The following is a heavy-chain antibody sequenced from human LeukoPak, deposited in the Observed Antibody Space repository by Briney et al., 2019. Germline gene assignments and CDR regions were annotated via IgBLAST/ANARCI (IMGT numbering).Heavy chain of an antibody. CDR2: INPSGGST. V-gene: IGHV1-46*01. CDR1: GYTFTSYY. J-gene: IGHJ4*02. Sequence: ASVKVSCKASGYTFTSYYMHWVRQAPGQGLEWMGIINPSGGSTSYAQKFQGRVTMTRDMSTSTVYMALSSLRSEDTAVYYCARAYCGGDCYSWTFDYWGQGTLVTVSS. D-gene: IGHD2-21*02. CDR3: ARAYCGGDCYSWTFDY.